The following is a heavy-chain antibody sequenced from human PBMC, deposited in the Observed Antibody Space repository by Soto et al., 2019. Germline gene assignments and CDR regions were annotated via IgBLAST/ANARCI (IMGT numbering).Heavy chain of an antibody. CDR1: GFNVDNYG. D-gene: IGHD1-7*01. CDR3: AKDRVGGTFYTPLGF. J-gene: IGHJ4*02. V-gene: IGHV3-30*18. Sequence: PGGSLRLSCQASGFNVDNYGMHWVRQAPGKGLEWVAVITYDGSNKYYADSVKGRFTISRDNSKNTLSLHLNTLKPEDTAVYHCAKDRVGGTFYTPLGFWGQGTLVTVSS. CDR2: ITYDGSNK.